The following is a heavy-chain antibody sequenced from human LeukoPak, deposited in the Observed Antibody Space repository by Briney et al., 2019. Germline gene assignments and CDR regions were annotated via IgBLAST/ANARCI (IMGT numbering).Heavy chain of an antibody. CDR2: IWYDGSNA. D-gene: IGHD6-6*01. CDR1: GFTFRNHG. Sequence: GVSLRLSCAASGFTFRNHGIHWVRQAPGKGLEWVAVIWYDGSNAYYADSVKGRFTISRDNSRNTLYLQMNSLRAEDTAVYYCARDIGARRLDYWGQGTPVTVSS. V-gene: IGHV3-33*01. J-gene: IGHJ4*02. CDR3: ARDIGARRLDY.